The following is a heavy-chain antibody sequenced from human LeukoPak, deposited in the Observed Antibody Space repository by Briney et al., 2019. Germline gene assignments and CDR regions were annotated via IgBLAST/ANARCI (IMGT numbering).Heavy chain of an antibody. J-gene: IGHJ4*02. CDR1: GGSISSYY. V-gene: IGHV4-59*08. Sequence: SETLSLTCTVSGGSISSYYWSSIRQPPGKGLEWIGHIYYSGSTHYNPSLKSRVTISVDTSKNQFSLKLSSVTAADTAVYYCARHVGNSGSGSYLTYFDYWGQGTLVTVSS. CDR3: ARHVGNSGSGSYLTYFDY. CDR2: IYYSGST. D-gene: IGHD3-10*01.